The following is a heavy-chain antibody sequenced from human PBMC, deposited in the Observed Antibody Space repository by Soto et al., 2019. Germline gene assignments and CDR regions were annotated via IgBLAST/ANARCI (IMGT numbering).Heavy chain of an antibody. CDR1: GFSLRTSGVG. V-gene: IGHV2-5*02. CDR3: AHNLRAVANNWFDP. Sequence: GRTMVNPTQTLTLTCTFSGFSLRTSGVGVGWIRQPPGKALEWLALIYWDDDKRYSPSLKSRLTITKDTSKNQVVLTMTNMDPVDTATYYCAHNLRAVANNWFDPWGQGTLVTVSS. D-gene: IGHD6-19*01. CDR2: IYWDDDK. J-gene: IGHJ5*02.